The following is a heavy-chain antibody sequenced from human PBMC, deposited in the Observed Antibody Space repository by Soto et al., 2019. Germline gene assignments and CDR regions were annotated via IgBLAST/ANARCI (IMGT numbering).Heavy chain of an antibody. V-gene: IGHV4-34*01. J-gene: IGHJ4*02. D-gene: IGHD2-15*01. CDR1: GGSFSGYY. CDR3: SRGILV. Sequence: SETLSLTCAVYGGSFSGYYWSWIRQPPGKGLEWIGEINHSGSTNYNPSLKSRVTISVDTSKNQFSLNLTSVTAADTAVYYCSRGILVWGQGTLVTVSS. CDR2: INHSGST.